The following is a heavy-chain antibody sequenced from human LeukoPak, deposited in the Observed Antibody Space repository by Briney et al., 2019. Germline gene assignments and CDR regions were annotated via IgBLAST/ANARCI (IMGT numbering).Heavy chain of an antibody. CDR1: GYSISSGYC. D-gene: IGHD2-2*01. CDR3: ASSPTYYCSSTSCYQNAFDI. V-gene: IGHV4-38-2*01. J-gene: IGHJ3*02. Sequence: KPSETLSLTCAVSGYSISSGYCWGWIRQPPGKGLEWIGSIYHSGSTYYNPSLKSRVTISVDTSKNQFSLKLSSVTAADTAVYYCASSPTYYCSSTSCYQNAFDIWGQGTMVTVSS. CDR2: IYHSGST.